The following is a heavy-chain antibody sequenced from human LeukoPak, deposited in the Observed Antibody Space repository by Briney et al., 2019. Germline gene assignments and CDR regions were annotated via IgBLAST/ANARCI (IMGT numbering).Heavy chain of an antibody. CDR2: IYHSGST. CDR1: GGSIGSYY. CDR3: ARVRLQNTIVRGRYFDY. Sequence: SETLSLTCTVSGGSIGSYYWSWIRQPPGKGLEWIGYIYHSGSTYYNPSLKSRVTISVDRSKNQFSLKLSSVTAADTAVYYCARVRLQNTIVRGRYFDYWGQGTLVTVSS. J-gene: IGHJ4*02. D-gene: IGHD3-10*01. V-gene: IGHV4-30-2*01.